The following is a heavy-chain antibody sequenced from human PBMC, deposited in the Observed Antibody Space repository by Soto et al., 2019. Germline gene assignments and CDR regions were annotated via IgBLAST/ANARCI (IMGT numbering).Heavy chain of an antibody. V-gene: IGHV4-4*02. D-gene: IGHD5-12*01. CDR3: VREGGYDSQVY. J-gene: IGHJ4*02. Sequence: QVQVQESGPGLLKPSGTLSLTCAVSGGSISSIDWWSWVRQPPGKGLEWIGEIDHSGRTHYNPSLQGPVIIAVGISKNQLSLKLTSVTAADTAVYYCVREGGYDSQVYWGQGTLVTVSS. CDR1: GGSISSIDW. CDR2: IDHSGRT.